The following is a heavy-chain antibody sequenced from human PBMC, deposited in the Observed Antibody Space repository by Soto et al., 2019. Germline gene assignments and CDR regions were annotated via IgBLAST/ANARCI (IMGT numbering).Heavy chain of an antibody. CDR2: MNPNSGNT. CDR3: ARGRDYDFWSGYFYYGMDV. V-gene: IGHV1-8*01. CDR1: GYTFTSYD. Sequence: ASVKVSCKASGYTFTSYDINWVRQATGQGLEWMGWMNPNSGNTGYAQKFQGRVTMTRNTSISTAYMELSSLRPEDTAVYYCARGRDYDFWSGYFYYGMDVWGQGTTVTVSS. D-gene: IGHD3-3*01. J-gene: IGHJ6*02.